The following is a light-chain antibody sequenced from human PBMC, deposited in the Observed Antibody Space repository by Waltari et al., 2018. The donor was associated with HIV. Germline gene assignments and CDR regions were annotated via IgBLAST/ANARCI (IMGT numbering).Light chain of an antibody. CDR2: GAS. CDR1: QSVSSSY. J-gene: IGKJ4*01. V-gene: IGKV3-20*01. Sequence: EIVLTQSPGTLSLSPGERATLSCRASQSVSSSYLAWYQQKPGQAPRLLIYGASSRATGIPDRCSGSGSGTDFTLTISRLEPEDFAVYYCQQYAGSPPLTFGGGTKVESK. CDR3: QQYAGSPPLT.